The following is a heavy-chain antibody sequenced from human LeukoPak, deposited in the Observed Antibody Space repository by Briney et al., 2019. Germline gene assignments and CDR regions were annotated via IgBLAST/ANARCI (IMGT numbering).Heavy chain of an antibody. CDR1: GGSISSYY. J-gene: IGHJ3*02. CDR2: IYYSGST. CDR3: ARGQKRRYDFWRSSPFDI. V-gene: IGHV4-59*12. Sequence: SETLSLTCTVSGGSISSYYWSWIRQPPGKGLEWIGYIYYSGSTSYNPSLKSRVTISVDTSKNQFSLKLSSVTAADTAVYYCARGQKRRYDFWRSSPFDIWGQGTMVTVSS. D-gene: IGHD3-3*01.